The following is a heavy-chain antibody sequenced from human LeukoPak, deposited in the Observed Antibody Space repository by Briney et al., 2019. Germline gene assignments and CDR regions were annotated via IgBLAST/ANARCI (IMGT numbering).Heavy chain of an antibody. J-gene: IGHJ6*03. CDR2: ISSSSSYI. Sequence: GGSLRLSCAASGFTFSSYSMNWVRQAPGKGLEWVSSISSSSSYIYYADSVKGRFTISRDNAKNSLYLQMNSLRAEDTAVYYCARVRSSSWANYYYYYYMDVWGKGTTVTVSS. D-gene: IGHD6-13*01. V-gene: IGHV3-21*01. CDR1: GFTFSSYS. CDR3: ARVRSSSWANYYYYYYMDV.